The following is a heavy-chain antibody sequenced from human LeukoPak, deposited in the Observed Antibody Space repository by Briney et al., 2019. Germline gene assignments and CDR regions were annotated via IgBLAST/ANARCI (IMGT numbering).Heavy chain of an antibody. CDR1: GGSISSGSYY. V-gene: IGHV4-61*10. Sequence: SETLSLTCTVSGGSISSGSYYWNWIRQPAGKGLEWIGSIYYSGSTYYNPSLKSRVTISVDTSKNQFSLKLSSVTAADTAVYYCAREDYMDVWGKGTTVTISS. J-gene: IGHJ6*03. CDR3: AREDYMDV. CDR2: IYYSGST.